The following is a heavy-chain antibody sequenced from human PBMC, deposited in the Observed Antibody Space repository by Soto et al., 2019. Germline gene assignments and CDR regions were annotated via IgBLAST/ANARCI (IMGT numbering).Heavy chain of an antibody. CDR2: INHSGST. V-gene: IGHV4-34*09. CDR3: ARLRIATNNYKWFDP. Sequence: SETLSLTCAVYGGSFSGYYWSWIRQPPGKGLEWIGEINHSGSTNYNPSLRDRITISQDTSERQFSLNLRLVTAADTAVYYCARLRIATNNYKWFDPWGQGTLVTVPS. J-gene: IGHJ5*02. CDR1: GGSFSGYY. D-gene: IGHD2-21*01.